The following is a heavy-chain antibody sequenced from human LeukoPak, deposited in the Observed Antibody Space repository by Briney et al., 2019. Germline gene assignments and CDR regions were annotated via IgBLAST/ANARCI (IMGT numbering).Heavy chain of an antibody. Sequence: GGSLRLSCAASGFTFDAFGMTWVRQAPGKGLEWVSAIRGDAGSTGYADTVKGRFTISRDNAKNSLYLQMNSLRAEDTAVYYCARAVIAAEHADYWGQGTLVTVSS. CDR2: IRGDAGST. CDR1: GFTFDAFG. CDR3: ARAVIAAEHADY. D-gene: IGHD6-13*01. V-gene: IGHV3-20*04. J-gene: IGHJ4*02.